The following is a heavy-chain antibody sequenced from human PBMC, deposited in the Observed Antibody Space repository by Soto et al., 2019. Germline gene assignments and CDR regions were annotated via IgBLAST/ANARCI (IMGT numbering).Heavy chain of an antibody. J-gene: IGHJ6*02. Sequence: GGFLRLDCAASGFSISRYWLSWDRQAPGKGLEWVANIKLDGSDKYYVDSVKGRFTISRDNAKNSLYLQMNSLGAEDTAMYYCASTYCSGGSCYSSDYYGMDVWGQGTTVTVSS. CDR1: GFSISRYW. CDR3: ASTYCSGGSCYSSDYYGMDV. CDR2: IKLDGSDK. D-gene: IGHD2-15*01. V-gene: IGHV3-7*01.